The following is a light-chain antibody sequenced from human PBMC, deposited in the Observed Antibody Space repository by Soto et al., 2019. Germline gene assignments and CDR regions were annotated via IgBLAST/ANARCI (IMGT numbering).Light chain of an antibody. J-gene: IGKJ3*01. Sequence: DIQMTQSPSTLSASVGDRVTITCRASQSVSSWLAWYQQKPGKAPKLLIYKASSLESGVPSRFSGSGSGTEFTLTISSLQPDDFATFYCQQYNSYSRGTFGPGTKV. V-gene: IGKV1-5*03. CDR1: QSVSSW. CDR3: QQYNSYSRGT. CDR2: KAS.